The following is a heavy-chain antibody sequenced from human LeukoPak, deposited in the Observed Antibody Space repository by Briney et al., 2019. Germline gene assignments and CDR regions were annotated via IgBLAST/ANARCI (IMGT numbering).Heavy chain of an antibody. J-gene: IGHJ4*02. V-gene: IGHV3-15*01. CDR3: TTTGDYGGNSDFDY. D-gene: IGHD4-23*01. CDR2: IKSKTDGGTT. Sequence: GGSLRLSCAASGFTLSNAWMSWVRQAPGKGLEWVGRIKSKTDGGTTDYAAPVKGRFTISRDDSKNTLYLQMNSLKTEDTAVYYCTTTGDYGGNSDFDYWGQGTLITVSS. CDR1: GFTLSNAW.